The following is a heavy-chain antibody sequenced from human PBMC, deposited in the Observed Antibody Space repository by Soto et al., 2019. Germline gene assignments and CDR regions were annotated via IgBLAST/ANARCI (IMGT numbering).Heavy chain of an antibody. CDR1: GFTFSSYG. D-gene: IGHD3-22*01. Sequence: QVQLVESGGGVVQPGRSLRLSCAASGFTFSSYGMHWVRQAPGKGLEWVAVISYDGSNKYYADSVKGRFTISRDNSKNTLYLQMTSLRAEDTAVYYCAKDSSGYQYYFDYWGQGTLVTVSS. CDR2: ISYDGSNK. J-gene: IGHJ4*02. V-gene: IGHV3-30*18. CDR3: AKDSSGYQYYFDY.